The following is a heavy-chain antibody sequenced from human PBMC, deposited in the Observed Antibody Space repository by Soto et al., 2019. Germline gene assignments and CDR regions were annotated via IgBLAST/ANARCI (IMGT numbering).Heavy chain of an antibody. V-gene: IGHV3-49*03. CDR3: NRWIQLWPSYFDY. J-gene: IGHJ4*02. Sequence: PGGSLRLSCTASGFTFGNYAMSWFRQAPGKGLEWVGFIRSKAYGGTTEYAASVKGRFTISRDDSKSIAYLQMNSLKTEDTAVYYCNRWIQLWPSYFDYWGQGTLVTVSS. CDR2: IRSKAYGGTT. CDR1: GFTFGNYA. D-gene: IGHD5-18*01.